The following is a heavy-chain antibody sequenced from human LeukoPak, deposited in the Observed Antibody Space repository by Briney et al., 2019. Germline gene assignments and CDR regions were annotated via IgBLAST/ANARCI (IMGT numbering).Heavy chain of an antibody. V-gene: IGHV3-30*18. D-gene: IGHD5-18*01. J-gene: IGHJ4*02. CDR3: ANDLSYGYGFEH. CDR1: GFAFSSSL. CDR2: ISYEGTNE. Sequence: GGSLRLSRAASGFAFSSSLIHWVGQAPGRGLEWVALISYEGTNEYYADSVRGRFTISRDNSKNTVYLQMNSLRAEDSPVYYFANDLSYGYGFEHWGQGTLVTVSS.